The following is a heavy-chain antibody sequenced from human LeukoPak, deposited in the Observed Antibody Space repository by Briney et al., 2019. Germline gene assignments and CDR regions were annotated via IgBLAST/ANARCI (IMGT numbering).Heavy chain of an antibody. V-gene: IGHV1-46*01. CDR1: GSTFTIYH. Sequence: ASVKVSFKASGSTFTIYHMHWCRVAPGQGLEWMGIINPTGGTTTYAQKFQGRITMTRDTSTSTLYMELSGLISQDMGVYYCARVFGRRPGADVSTAYNLDYWGQGTLVTVSS. J-gene: IGHJ4*02. D-gene: IGHD2-8*02. CDR2: INPTGGTT. CDR3: ARVFGRRPGADVSTAYNLDY.